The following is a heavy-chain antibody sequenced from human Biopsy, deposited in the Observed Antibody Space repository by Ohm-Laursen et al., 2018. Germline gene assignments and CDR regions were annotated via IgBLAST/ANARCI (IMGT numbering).Heavy chain of an antibody. V-gene: IGHV1-46*01. J-gene: IGHJ4*02. CDR1: GYIFTSYY. CDR2: INLSGGST. CDR3: ARAVAGTGGVFDS. Sequence: SVTASRQPSGYIFTSYYIHCARQAPGHGLEWPASINLSGGSTTYAQRFQGRLIMTRDTSTSSIYMELSSLRSEDTAIYFCARAVAGTGGVFDSWGQGTLVTVSS. D-gene: IGHD6-19*01.